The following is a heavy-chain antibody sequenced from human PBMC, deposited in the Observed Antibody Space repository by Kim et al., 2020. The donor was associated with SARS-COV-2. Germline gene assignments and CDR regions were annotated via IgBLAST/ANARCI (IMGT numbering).Heavy chain of an antibody. Sequence: SETLSLTCTVSGGSISNSSYYWGWIRQPPGKGLEWIGSIYYSGSTYYNPSLKSRVTISVDTSKNQFSLKLSSVTAADTAVYYCARHVGYGYPPTPNFDYWGQGTLVTVSS. CDR2: IYYSGST. D-gene: IGHD5-18*01. J-gene: IGHJ4*02. V-gene: IGHV4-39*01. CDR1: GGSISNSSYY. CDR3: ARHVGYGYPPTPNFDY.